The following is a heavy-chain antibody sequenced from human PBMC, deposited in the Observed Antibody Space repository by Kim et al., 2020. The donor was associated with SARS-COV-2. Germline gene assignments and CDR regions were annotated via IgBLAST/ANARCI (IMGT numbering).Heavy chain of an antibody. CDR1: GFTFSSYG. V-gene: IGHV3-30*03. J-gene: IGHJ4*02. CDR2: ISYDGSNK. Sequence: GGSLRLSCAASGFTFSSYGMHWVRQAPGKGLEWVAVISYDGSNKYYADSVKGRFTISRDNSKNTLYLQMNSLRAEDTAVYYCASRGYCSGGSCYPPDYWGQGTLVTVSS. CDR3: ASRGYCSGGSCYPPDY. D-gene: IGHD2-15*01.